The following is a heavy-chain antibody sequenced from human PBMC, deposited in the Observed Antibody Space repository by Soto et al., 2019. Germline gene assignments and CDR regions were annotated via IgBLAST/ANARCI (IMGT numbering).Heavy chain of an antibody. J-gene: IGHJ6*02. CDR3: ARDPCWNITIFGVVIIKGASYGMDV. D-gene: IGHD3-3*01. CDR1: GGTFSSYA. Sequence: SVKVSCKASGGTFSSYAISWVRQAPGQGLEWMGGIIPIFGTANYAQKFQGRVTITADESTSTAYMELSSLRSEDTAVYYCARDPCWNITIFGVVIIKGASYGMDVWGQGTTVTVSS. CDR2: IIPIFGTA. V-gene: IGHV1-69*13.